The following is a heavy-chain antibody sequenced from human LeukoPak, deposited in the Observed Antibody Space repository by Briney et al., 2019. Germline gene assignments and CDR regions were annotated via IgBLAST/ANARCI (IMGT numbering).Heavy chain of an antibody. CDR2: IYYSGST. J-gene: IGHJ4*02. D-gene: IGHD3-22*01. V-gene: IGHV4-30-4*01. CDR1: GGSISSGDYY. Sequence: SETLSLTCTVSGGSISSGDYYWGWLRQPPGRGLEWIGYIYYSGSTYYNPSLKSRVTISVNTSKNQFSLKLSSVTAADTAVYYCARATMIVVDYWGQGTLVTVSS. CDR3: ARATMIVVDY.